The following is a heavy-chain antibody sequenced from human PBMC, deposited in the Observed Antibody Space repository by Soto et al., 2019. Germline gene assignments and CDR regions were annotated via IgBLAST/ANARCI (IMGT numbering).Heavy chain of an antibody. J-gene: IGHJ6*02. CDR2: ISFDGANE. CDR3: ARPIPRWSYHYGMDV. Sequence: QLVESGGRGVQPGRSLRLSCEASEFTFSSYAMHWVRQAPGRGLEWVALISFDGANEYYAESVKGRFIISRDNSKSMVYLQMNSLRPDDTAIYYCARPIPRWSYHYGMDVWGQGTTVTVSS. CDR1: EFTFSSYA. V-gene: IGHV3-30-3*01. D-gene: IGHD2-15*01.